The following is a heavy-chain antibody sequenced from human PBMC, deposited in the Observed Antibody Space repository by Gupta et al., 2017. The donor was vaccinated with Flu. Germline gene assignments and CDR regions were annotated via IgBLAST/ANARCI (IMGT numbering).Heavy chain of an antibody. CDR1: GFSSSSSN. D-gene: IGHD3-16*01. Sequence: EVQLAESGGGRVKPGGSLRLSCAASGFSSSSSNFNWVRQAPGRGLEWVSSISSRTSYADSAKGRFTISRDNAKNSVYLQMNSLGAEDTAIYFCARGREGYNMGGYFDYWGQGAQVTVSS. V-gene: IGHV3-21*03. CDR2: ISSRT. CDR3: ARGREGYNMGGYFDY. J-gene: IGHJ4*02.